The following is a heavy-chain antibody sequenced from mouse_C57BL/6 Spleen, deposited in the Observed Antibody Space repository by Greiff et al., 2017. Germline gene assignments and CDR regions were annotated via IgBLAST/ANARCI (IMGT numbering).Heavy chain of an antibody. Sequence: EVQLQQSGPELVKPGASVKIPCKASGYTFTDYNMDWVKQSHGKSLEWIGDINPNNGGTIYNQKFKGKATLTVDKSSSTAYMELRSLTSEDTAVYYCARAGIYYGNPWLAYWGQGTLVTVSA. CDR3: ARAGIYYGNPWLAY. CDR1: GYTFTDYN. D-gene: IGHD2-1*01. V-gene: IGHV1-18*01. CDR2: INPNNGGT. J-gene: IGHJ3*01.